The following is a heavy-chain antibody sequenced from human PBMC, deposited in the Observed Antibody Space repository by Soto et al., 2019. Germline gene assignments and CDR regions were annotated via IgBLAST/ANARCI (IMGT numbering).Heavy chain of an antibody. D-gene: IGHD2-15*01. Sequence: QLQLQESGPGLVKPSETLSLSCTIPGGSISSSRYYWGWIRQPPGKGPEWIGSIFYNGNTYHNPSLQSRVTISIDTSKNHFSLKLSSVTAADTAVYYCARHGEGYCSGGSCYSPPDFAYWGQGTLVTVSS. V-gene: IGHV4-39*01. CDR3: ARHGEGYCSGGSCYSPPDFAY. J-gene: IGHJ4*02. CDR1: GGSISSSRYY. CDR2: IFYNGNT.